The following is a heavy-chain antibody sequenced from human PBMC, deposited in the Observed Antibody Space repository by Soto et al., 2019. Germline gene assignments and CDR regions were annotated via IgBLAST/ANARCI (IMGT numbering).Heavy chain of an antibody. CDR2: IRSKAYGGTT. Sequence: EVQLVESGGGLVQPGRSLRLSCTASGFTFGDYAMSWVRQAPGKGLEWVGFIRSKAYGGTTEYAASVKGRFTISRDDSKSIAYLQMNSLKTEDTAVYYCTSLLRYFNFDYWGQGTLVTVSS. CDR3: TSLLRYFNFDY. V-gene: IGHV3-49*04. J-gene: IGHJ4*02. CDR1: GFTFGDYA. D-gene: IGHD3-9*01.